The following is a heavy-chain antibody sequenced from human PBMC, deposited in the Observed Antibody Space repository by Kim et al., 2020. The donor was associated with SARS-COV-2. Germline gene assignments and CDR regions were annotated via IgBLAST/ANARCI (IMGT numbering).Heavy chain of an antibody. Sequence: YRPSFQGQVTISADKSISTAYLQWNSLKASDTAMYYCARGLWQQLALDYWGQGTLVTVSS. J-gene: IGHJ4*02. CDR3: ARGLWQQLALDY. V-gene: IGHV5-51*01. D-gene: IGHD6-13*01.